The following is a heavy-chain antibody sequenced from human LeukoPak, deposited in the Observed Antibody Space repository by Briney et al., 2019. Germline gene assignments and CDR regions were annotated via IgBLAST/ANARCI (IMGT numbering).Heavy chain of an antibody. V-gene: IGHV3-74*01. Sequence: GGSLRLSCAASGFTFSSYWMHWVRQAPGKGLVWVSRINPDGGSTNYADSVKGRFTISRDNSKNTLYLQMNSLRAEDTAVYYCAGDYGEYYYGMDVWGQGTTVTVSS. CDR2: INPDGGST. D-gene: IGHD4-17*01. J-gene: IGHJ6*02. CDR1: GFTFSSYW. CDR3: AGDYGEYYYGMDV.